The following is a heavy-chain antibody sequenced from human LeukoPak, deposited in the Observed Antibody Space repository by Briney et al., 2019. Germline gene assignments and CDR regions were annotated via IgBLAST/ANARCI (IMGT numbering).Heavy chain of an antibody. J-gene: IGHJ3*02. CDR2: ISYDGSNK. CDR1: GFTFSSYA. Sequence: GRPLRLSCAASGFTFSSYAMHWVRHAPGKGLEWGAVISYDGSNKYYADYVKGRFTISRDNSKHTLYLQMTSLRAEDTAVCYCARDLAAFAMWGQAKMATLPS. CDR3: ARDLAAFAM. D-gene: IGHD3-3*02. V-gene: IGHV3-30-3*01.